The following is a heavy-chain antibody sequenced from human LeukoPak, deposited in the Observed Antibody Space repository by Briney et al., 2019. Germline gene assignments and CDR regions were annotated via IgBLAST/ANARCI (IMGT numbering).Heavy chain of an antibody. Sequence: PGGSLRLSCAASGFTFSSYTMHWVRQAPGKGLEWVSSISSTSSYVYYAGSVKGRFTISRDNAKNSLYLQMNSLRAEDTAVYYCAREAWDRSGYYYDYWGQGTLVTVSS. CDR1: GFTFSSYT. D-gene: IGHD3-22*01. J-gene: IGHJ4*02. CDR2: ISSTSSYV. V-gene: IGHV3-21*01. CDR3: AREAWDRSGYYYDY.